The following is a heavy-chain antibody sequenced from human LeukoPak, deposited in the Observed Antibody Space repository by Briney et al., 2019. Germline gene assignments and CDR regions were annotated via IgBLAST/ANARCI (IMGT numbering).Heavy chain of an antibody. CDR1: GFTFDDYA. D-gene: IGHD2-15*01. CDR3: AGYCSGGSCYHGGGEGIDY. CDR2: ISWNSGSI. J-gene: IGHJ4*02. Sequence: QTGGSLRLSCAASGFTFDDYAMHWVRQAPGKGLEWVSGISWNSGSIGYADSVKGRFTISRDNAKNSLYLQMNSLRAEDTALYYCAGYCSGGSCYHGGGEGIDYWGQGTLVTVSS. V-gene: IGHV3-9*01.